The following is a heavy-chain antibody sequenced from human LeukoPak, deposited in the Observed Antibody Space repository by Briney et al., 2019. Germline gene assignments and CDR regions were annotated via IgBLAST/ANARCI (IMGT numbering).Heavy chain of an antibody. Sequence: SETLSLTCAVSGGSISSSNWWSWVRQPPGKGLEWIGEIYHSGSTNYNPSLKSRVTISVDKSKNQFSLKLSSVTAADTAVYYCARVRDDSSGYYYVGYFQHWGQGTLVTVSS. CDR3: ARVRDDSSGYYYVGYFQH. CDR1: GGSISSSNW. CDR2: IYHSGST. D-gene: IGHD3-22*01. J-gene: IGHJ1*01. V-gene: IGHV4-4*02.